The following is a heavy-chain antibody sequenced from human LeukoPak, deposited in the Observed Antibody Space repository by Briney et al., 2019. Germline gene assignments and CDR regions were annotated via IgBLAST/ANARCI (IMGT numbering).Heavy chain of an antibody. CDR3: ARRGYSGYDPLFYYYYYMDV. CDR2: ISAYNGNT. D-gene: IGHD5-12*01. J-gene: IGHJ6*03. V-gene: IGHV1-18*01. CDR1: GYTFTSYG. Sequence: GASVTVSCKASGYTFTSYGISWVRQAPGQGLEWMGWISAYNGNTNYAQKLQGRVTMTTDTSTSTAYMELSSLRSEDTAVYYCARRGYSGYDPLFYYYYYMDVWGKGTTVTISS.